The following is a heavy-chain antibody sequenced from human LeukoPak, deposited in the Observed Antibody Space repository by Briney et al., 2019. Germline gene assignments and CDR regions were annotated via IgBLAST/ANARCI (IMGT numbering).Heavy chain of an antibody. CDR3: ARVYSTSDYYYYYMDV. CDR1: GFTFSSYG. V-gene: IGHV3-30*02. CDR2: IRYDGSNK. Sequence: GGSLRLSCAASGFTFSSYGMHWVRQAPGKGLEWVAFIRYDGSNKYYADSVKGRFTISRDNAKNSLYLQMNSLRAEDTAVYYCARVYSTSDYYYYYMDVWGKGTTVTVSS. J-gene: IGHJ6*03. D-gene: IGHD6-6*01.